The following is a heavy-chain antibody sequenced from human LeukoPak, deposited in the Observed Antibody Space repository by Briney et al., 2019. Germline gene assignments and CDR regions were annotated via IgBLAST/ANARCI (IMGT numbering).Heavy chain of an antibody. D-gene: IGHD6-13*01. CDR2: MNPNSGNT. V-gene: IGHV1-8*01. J-gene: IGHJ6*02. CDR3: ATLDSSSWYDYYYYGMDV. CDR1: GYTFTSYD. Sequence: GASVKVSFKASGYTFTSYDINWVRQATGQGLEWMGWMNPNSGNTGYAQKFQGRVTMTRNTSISTAYMELSSLRSEDTAVYYCATLDSSSWYDYYYYGMDVWGQGTTVTVSS.